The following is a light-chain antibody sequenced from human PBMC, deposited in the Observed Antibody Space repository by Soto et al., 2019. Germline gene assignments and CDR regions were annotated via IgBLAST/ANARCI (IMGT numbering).Light chain of an antibody. V-gene: IGLV1-44*01. CDR3: AAWDDSLHGPV. CDR1: SSNIGRNT. J-gene: IGLJ3*02. CDR2: SNH. Sequence: QSVLAQAPSASGTPGQKVTISCSGSSSNIGRNTVNWYQQLPGTAPKVLIFSNHQQPSGVADRFSGSKSGTSASLAISGLQSEDEADYFCAAWDDSLHGPVFGGGTKLTVL.